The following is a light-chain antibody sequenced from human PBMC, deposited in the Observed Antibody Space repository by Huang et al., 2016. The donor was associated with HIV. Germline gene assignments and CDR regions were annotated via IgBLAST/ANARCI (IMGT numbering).Light chain of an antibody. CDR1: QSLIYSDGNTY. J-gene: IGKJ5*01. V-gene: IGKV2-30*01. CDR3: MQGTHWPPIT. Sequence: DVVLTQSPLSLSVTLGQPASISCWSSQSLIYSDGNTYLSWFQQRPGQSPRRLIYKISNRDSGVPDRFSGSGSGSDFTLKISKVEAEDVAVYYCMQGTHWPPITFGQGTRLEI. CDR2: KIS.